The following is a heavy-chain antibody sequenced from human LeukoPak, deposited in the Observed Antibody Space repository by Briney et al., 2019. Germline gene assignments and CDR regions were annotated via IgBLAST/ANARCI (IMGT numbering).Heavy chain of an antibody. CDR1: GFTFINAW. Sequence: GGSLRLSCAASGFTFINAWMAWVRQAPGKGLEWVGRIKAKAHGGTTDYAAPVKGRFTISRDDSKNTLYLQMDSLKIEDTAVYYCTTDGIGIEGATFDYWGQGTLVTVSS. CDR3: TTDGIGIEGATFDY. V-gene: IGHV3-15*01. D-gene: IGHD1-26*01. CDR2: IKAKAHGGTT. J-gene: IGHJ4*02.